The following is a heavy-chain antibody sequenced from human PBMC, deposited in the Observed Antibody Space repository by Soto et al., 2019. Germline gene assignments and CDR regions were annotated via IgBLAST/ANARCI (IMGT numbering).Heavy chain of an antibody. V-gene: IGHV4-59*01. CDR1: GDSISNYY. Sequence: SETLSLTCPVSGDSISNYYWSWIRQPPGKGLEWIGSIYYSGSTYYNPSLKSRITISVDTSISTAYMELSRLRSDDTAVYYCARGGRATIDARADSRFNDYWGQGTLVTVSS. CDR3: ARGGRATIDARADSRFNDY. J-gene: IGHJ4*02. D-gene: IGHD1-26*01. CDR2: IYYSGST.